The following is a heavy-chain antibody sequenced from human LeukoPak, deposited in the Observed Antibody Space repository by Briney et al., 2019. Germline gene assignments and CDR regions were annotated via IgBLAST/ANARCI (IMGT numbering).Heavy chain of an antibody. J-gene: IGHJ4*02. CDR2: ISSSSSYI. CDR1: GFTFSSYS. CDR3: ARDSVDIVATTIFDY. D-gene: IGHD5-12*01. V-gene: IGHV3-21*01. Sequence: PGGSLRLSCAASGFTFSSYSMNWVRQAPGKGLEWVSSISSSSSYIYYADSVKGRFTISRDNAKNSLYLQMNSLRAEDTAVYYCARDSVDIVATTIFDYWGQGTLVTVSS.